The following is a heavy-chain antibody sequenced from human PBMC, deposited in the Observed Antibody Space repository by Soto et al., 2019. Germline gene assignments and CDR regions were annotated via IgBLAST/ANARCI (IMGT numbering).Heavy chain of an antibody. CDR3: ARGLARQDIVVVPAAVDAFDI. CDR2: INHSGST. D-gene: IGHD2-2*01. Sequence: QVQLQQWGAGLLKPSETLSLTCAVYGGSFSGYYWSWIRQPPGKGLEWIGEINHSGSTNYNPSLKSRVTISVDTSKNQFSLKLSSVAAADTAVYHCARGLARQDIVVVPAAVDAFDIWGQGTMVTVSS. J-gene: IGHJ3*02. CDR1: GGSFSGYY. V-gene: IGHV4-34*01.